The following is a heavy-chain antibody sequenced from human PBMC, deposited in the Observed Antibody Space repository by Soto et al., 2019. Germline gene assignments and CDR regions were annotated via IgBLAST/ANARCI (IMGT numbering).Heavy chain of an antibody. CDR1: GGSISSYY. Sequence: QVQLQESGPGLVKPSETLSLTCTVSGGSISSYYWSWIRQPPGKGLEWIGYIYYSGSTNYNPSLKSRVTIAVDTSKNQCSLKLSSVTAADTAVYYCARLTNYYDSSGLDYWGQGTLVTVSS. J-gene: IGHJ4*02. CDR3: ARLTNYYDSSGLDY. CDR2: IYYSGST. V-gene: IGHV4-59*01. D-gene: IGHD3-22*01.